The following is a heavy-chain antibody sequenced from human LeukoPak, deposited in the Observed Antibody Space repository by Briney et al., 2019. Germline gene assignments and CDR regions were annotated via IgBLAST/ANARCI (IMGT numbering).Heavy chain of an antibody. D-gene: IGHD7-27*01. CDR2: IYYTGSST. CDR3: ATNTGWPTSPPYYMDV. V-gene: IGHV4-39*07. Sequence: PSETLSLTCTVSGGSINTNSYYWGWIRQPPGQGLEWIGNIYYTGSSTYYNPSLKSRVTISIDTSKSQFSLRLGSVTAADTAVYYCATNTGWPTSPPYYMDVWGKGTTVTVSS. CDR1: GGSINTNSYY. J-gene: IGHJ6*03.